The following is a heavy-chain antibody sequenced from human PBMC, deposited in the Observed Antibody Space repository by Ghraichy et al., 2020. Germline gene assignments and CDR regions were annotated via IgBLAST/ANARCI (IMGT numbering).Heavy chain of an antibody. J-gene: IGHJ6*02. V-gene: IGHV4-4*07. CDR2: IYTSGST. CDR1: GGSISSFY. Sequence: SETLSLTCTVSGGSISSFYWSWIRQPAGKGLEWLGRIYTSGSTSYNPSLKSRVTMSVDTSKNQFSLRLSSVTAADTAVYYCARTYCGDDCYPPSYYYYGMDVGGQGTTVTVSS. D-gene: IGHD2-21*02. CDR3: ARTYCGDDCYPPSYYYYGMDV.